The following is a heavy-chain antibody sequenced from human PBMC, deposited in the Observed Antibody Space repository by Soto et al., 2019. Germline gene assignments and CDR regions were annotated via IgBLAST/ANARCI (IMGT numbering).Heavy chain of an antibody. CDR1: GYTFTSYA. D-gene: IGHD6-19*01. Sequence: QVQLVQSGAEEKKPGASVKVSCKASGYTFTSYAMHWVRQAPGQRLEWMGWINAGNGNTKYSQKFQGRVTITRDTSASTAYMELSSLRSEDTAVYYCARDDGSGWYLTGYFQHWGQGTLVTVSS. CDR3: ARDDGSGWYLTGYFQH. V-gene: IGHV1-3*05. J-gene: IGHJ1*01. CDR2: INAGNGNT.